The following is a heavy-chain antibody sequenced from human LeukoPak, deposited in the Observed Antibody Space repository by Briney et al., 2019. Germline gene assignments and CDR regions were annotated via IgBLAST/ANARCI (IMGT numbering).Heavy chain of an antibody. CDR2: IWYDGSNK. J-gene: IGHJ4*02. Sequence: PGGSLRLSCAASGFTFSSYGMHWVRQAPGKGLEWVAVIWYDGSNKYYADSVKGRFTISRDNSKNTLYLQMNSLRAEDTAVYYCARRYDYDSSGHYSYGGQRTVVTVSS. D-gene: IGHD3-22*01. V-gene: IGHV3-33*01. CDR3: ARRYDYDSSGHYSY. CDR1: GFTFSSYG.